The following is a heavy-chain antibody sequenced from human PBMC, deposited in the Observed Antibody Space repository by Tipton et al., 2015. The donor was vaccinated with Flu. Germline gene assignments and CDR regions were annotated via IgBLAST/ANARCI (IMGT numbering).Heavy chain of an antibody. V-gene: IGHV4-39*07. CDR1: GGSISSSSYY. J-gene: IGHJ4*02. Sequence: TLSLTCTVSGGSISSSSYYWGWIRQPPGKGLEWIGSIYYSGSTYYNPSLKSRVTISVDTSKNQFSLKLSSVTAADTAVYYCARDRYCGGDCYFGFDYWGQGTLVTVSS. CDR2: IYYSGST. CDR3: ARDRYCGGDCYFGFDY. D-gene: IGHD2-21*02.